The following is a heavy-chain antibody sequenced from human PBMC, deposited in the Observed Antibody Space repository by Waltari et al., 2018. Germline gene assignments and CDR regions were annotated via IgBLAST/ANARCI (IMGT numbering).Heavy chain of an antibody. CDR1: GFTFSSYW. CDR3: ARDGALDAFDI. V-gene: IGHV3-74*01. D-gene: IGHD4-17*01. J-gene: IGHJ3*02. CDR2: IKSDGIST. Sequence: EVQLVESGGGLVQPGGSLRLSCAASGFTFSSYWMHWVRQAPGKGLVWVLRIKSDGISTSYADSVKGRFTISRDNAKNTLYLQMNSLRAEDTAVYYCARDGALDAFDIWGQGTMVTVSS.